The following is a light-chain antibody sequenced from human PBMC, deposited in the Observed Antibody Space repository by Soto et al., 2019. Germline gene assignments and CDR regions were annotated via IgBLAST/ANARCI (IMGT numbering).Light chain of an antibody. CDR3: QTWGAGVQV. Sequence: QPVLTQPPSVSASLGASVKLTCTLSNGHSTYAIAWHQQQPEKGPRYLMSLDSGGSHTKGDGIPHRFSGSSSGAERYLTISSLQSEDEAVYYCQTWGAGVQVFGGGTKLTVL. CDR1: NGHSTYA. CDR2: LDSGGSH. V-gene: IGLV4-69*01. J-gene: IGLJ3*02.